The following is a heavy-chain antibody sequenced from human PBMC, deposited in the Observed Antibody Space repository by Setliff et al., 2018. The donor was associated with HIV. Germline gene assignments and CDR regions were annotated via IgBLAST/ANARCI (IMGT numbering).Heavy chain of an antibody. Sequence: SETLSLTCTVSGGSIFRYYWTWIRQPPGKGLEWIGYIYYSGSTNYNPSLKSRVIISVDTSKMQFSLNLRSVTAADTAMYYCARLLQGGNYAFDIWGQGTMVTVSS. J-gene: IGHJ3*02. CDR1: GGSIFRYY. D-gene: IGHD2-21*02. V-gene: IGHV4-59*08. CDR2: IYYSGST. CDR3: ARLLQGGNYAFDI.